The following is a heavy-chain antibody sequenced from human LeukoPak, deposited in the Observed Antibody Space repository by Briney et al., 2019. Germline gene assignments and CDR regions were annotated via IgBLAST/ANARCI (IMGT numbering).Heavy chain of an antibody. CDR2: INHSGNT. CDR3: ARHGLNYYDTYAFDI. V-gene: IGHV4-34*01. CDR1: GGSFSGHY. D-gene: IGHD3-22*01. J-gene: IGHJ3*02. Sequence: PSETLSLTCAVYGGSFSGHYWTWIRQPPGKGLEWIGEINHSGNTNYNPSLKSRVTISVDTSKNQFSLKLSSVTAADTAVYYCARHGLNYYDTYAFDIWGQGTMVTVSS.